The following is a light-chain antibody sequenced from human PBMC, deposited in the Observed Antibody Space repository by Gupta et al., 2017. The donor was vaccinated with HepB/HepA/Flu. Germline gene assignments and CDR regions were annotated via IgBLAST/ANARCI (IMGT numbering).Light chain of an antibody. Sequence: QSALTQPRSVSGSPGQSVTISCTGTSSDVGGYNYVSWYQQHPGKAPKLMIYDVSERPSGVTDRFSVSKSGNTASLTIPGPQEEEEADYYSCSVASSDVYVFGTGTKVTVL. J-gene: IGLJ1*01. CDR2: DVS. CDR1: SSDVGGYNY. V-gene: IGLV2-11*01. CDR3: CSVASSDVYV.